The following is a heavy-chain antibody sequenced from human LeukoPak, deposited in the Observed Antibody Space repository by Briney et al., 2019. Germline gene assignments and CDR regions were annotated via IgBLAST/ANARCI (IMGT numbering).Heavy chain of an antibody. V-gene: IGHV1-2*02. CDR3: AKDFRDQWLVNAFHI. J-gene: IGHJ3*02. CDR2: INPNTGGT. Sequence: ASVKVSCKASEYTFTRYYMHWVRQAPGQGLEWMGWINPNTGGTNYAQKSQGRVTMTRDTSITTAYMELSRLEYDDTAVYYCAKDFRDQWLVNAFHIWGQGTMVTVSS. CDR1: EYTFTRYY. D-gene: IGHD6-19*01.